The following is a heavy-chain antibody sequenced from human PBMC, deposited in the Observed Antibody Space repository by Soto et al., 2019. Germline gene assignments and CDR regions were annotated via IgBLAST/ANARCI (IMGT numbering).Heavy chain of an antibody. CDR3: ARGGAGSGWYLNYYYYYGMDV. V-gene: IGHV4-34*01. CDR2: INHSGST. D-gene: IGHD6-19*01. CDR1: GGSFSGYY. Sequence: SETLSLTCAVYGGSFSGYYWSWIRQPTGKGLEWIGEINHSGSTNYNPSLKSRVTISVDTSKNQFSLKLSSVTVADTAVYYCARGGAGSGWYLNYYYYYGMDVWGQGTTVTVSS. J-gene: IGHJ6*02.